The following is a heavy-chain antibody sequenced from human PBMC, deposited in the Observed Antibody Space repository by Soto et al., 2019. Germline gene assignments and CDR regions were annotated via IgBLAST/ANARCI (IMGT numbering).Heavy chain of an antibody. CDR3: ATRPNWKTMVIGMEG. CDR1: GGSFSGYS. Sequence: LSLTGAVYGGSFSGYSWSWLRQPAGKGVEWIGEINHRGTTKHRPSLKSRVTISVDTSNNQFSLKLTALTDAGTALYYCATRPNWKTMVIGMEGGGQGTTVAVSS. CDR2: INHRGTT. V-gene: IGHV4-34*01. J-gene: IGHJ6*02. D-gene: IGHD2-21*01.